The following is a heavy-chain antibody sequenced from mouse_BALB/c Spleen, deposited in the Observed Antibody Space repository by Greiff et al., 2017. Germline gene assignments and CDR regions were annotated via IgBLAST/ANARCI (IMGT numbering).Heavy chain of an antibody. CDR3: ARGDPCAY. D-gene: IGHD3-3*01. CDR1: GYTFTSYW. Sequence: QVQLQQPGAELVKPGASVKLSCKASGYTFTSYWMHWVKQSPGQGLEWIGEINPSNGRTNYNQKFKGKATLTVDKSSSTAYMQLSSLTSEDSAVYYCARGDPCAYGGQGTLVTVSA. V-gene: IGHV1S81*02. J-gene: IGHJ3*01. CDR2: INPSNGRT.